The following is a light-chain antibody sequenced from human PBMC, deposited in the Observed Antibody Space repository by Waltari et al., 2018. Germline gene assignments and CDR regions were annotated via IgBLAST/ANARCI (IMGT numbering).Light chain of an antibody. CDR1: QGISNY. V-gene: IGKV1-9*01. CDR2: AAS. J-gene: IGKJ4*01. Sequence: DIQLTQSPSFLSASIGDRVTITCRASQGISNYLAWYQQKPGTAPKLLIYAASTLQSGVPSTLSVSGCGTEFTLTVSSLQPEDVATYYCQGLDTYPQSLTFGGGTKVEI. CDR3: QGLDTYPQSLT.